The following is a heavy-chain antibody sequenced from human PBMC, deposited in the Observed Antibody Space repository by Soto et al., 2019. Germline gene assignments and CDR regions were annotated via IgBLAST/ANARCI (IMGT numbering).Heavy chain of an antibody. J-gene: IGHJ4*02. D-gene: IGHD3-9*01. Sequence: SETLSLTCSVSGGSISSKGYFWGWIRQTPGKGLEWIASINYVGKMYYSPSLKSRLAISVDTSKNQFSLRLSSVTAADTAVYYCARDRYGGFDYWGLGTLVTVS. CDR3: ARDRYGGFDY. V-gene: IGHV4-39*02. CDR2: INYVGKM. CDR1: GGSISSKGYF.